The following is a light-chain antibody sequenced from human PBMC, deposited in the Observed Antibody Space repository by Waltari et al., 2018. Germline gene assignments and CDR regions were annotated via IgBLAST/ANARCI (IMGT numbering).Light chain of an antibody. J-gene: IGLJ3*02. CDR1: SGHSNYA. Sequence: QLVLTQSPSASASLGASVKLTCPLSSGHSNYAIAWHQQQPQKGPRYLMKLNSDGTHNTGGGIPVRFSGSSSGAERYLTISSLQSEDEADYYCQTWGTGIRVFGGGTKLTVL. V-gene: IGLV4-69*01. CDR3: QTWGTGIRV. CDR2: LNSDGTH.